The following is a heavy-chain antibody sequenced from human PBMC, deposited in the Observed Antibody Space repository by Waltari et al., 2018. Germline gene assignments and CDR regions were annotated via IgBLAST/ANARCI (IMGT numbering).Heavy chain of an antibody. D-gene: IGHD2-15*01. Sequence: QVQLQESGPGLVKPSQTLSLTCTVSGGSISSGDYYWSWIRQPPGRGLAWIGHIYSIGSTYYNPSLKSRVTMSVDTSKNQFSLRLTSVTAADTAVYYCARDATDNWFDPWGQGALVTVSS. CDR2: IYSIGST. V-gene: IGHV4-30-4*01. CDR3: ARDATDNWFDP. J-gene: IGHJ5*02. CDR1: GGSISSGDYY.